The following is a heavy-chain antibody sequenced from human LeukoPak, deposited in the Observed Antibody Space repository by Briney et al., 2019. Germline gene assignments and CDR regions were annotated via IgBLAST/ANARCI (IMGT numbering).Heavy chain of an antibody. D-gene: IGHD3-10*01. CDR2: ISGSGGST. Sequence: GGSLRLSCAASGFTFSSYGMSWVRQAPGKGLEWVSAISGSGGSTYYADSVKGRFTISRDNSKNTLYLQMNSLRAEDTAVYYCAKDQFTGWFGELFNNWGQGTLVTVSS. V-gene: IGHV3-23*01. J-gene: IGHJ4*02. CDR1: GFTFSSYG. CDR3: AKDQFTGWFGELFNN.